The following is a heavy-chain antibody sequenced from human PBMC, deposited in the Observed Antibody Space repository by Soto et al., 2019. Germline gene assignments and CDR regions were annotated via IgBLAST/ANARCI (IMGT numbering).Heavy chain of an antibody. CDR1: GFTLRDYY. J-gene: IGHJ5*02. Sequence: PGGSLRLSCATSGFTLRDYYLSCIRQAPGKGLEWVSYISSSGSTIYYADSVKGRFTISRDNAKNSLYLQMNSLRAEDTAVYYCARGSKMGYCRGGSCRQPHNWFDPWGQGTLVTVSS. CDR3: ARGSKMGYCRGGSCRQPHNWFDP. CDR2: ISSSGSTI. V-gene: IGHV3-11*01. D-gene: IGHD2-15*01.